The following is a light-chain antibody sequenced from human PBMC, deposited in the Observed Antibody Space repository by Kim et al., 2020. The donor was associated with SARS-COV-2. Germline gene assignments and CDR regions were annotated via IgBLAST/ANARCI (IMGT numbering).Light chain of an antibody. CDR2: GAS. V-gene: IGKV1-6*01. CDR3: LQDYNYPLT. J-gene: IGKJ5*01. CDR1: RDISNE. Sequence: AIHLTQSPSSLSASVGDRVSITCRASRDISNELGWYLQKPGKAPELLISGASTLQSGVPSRFSGSGFGTDFTLTISSLQPEDFATYYCLQDYNYPLTFGQGTRLEIK.